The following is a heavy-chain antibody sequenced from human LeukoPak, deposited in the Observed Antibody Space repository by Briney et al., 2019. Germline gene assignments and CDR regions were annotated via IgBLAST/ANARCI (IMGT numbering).Heavy chain of an antibody. CDR2: INPNSGHT. J-gene: IGHJ3*02. CDR3: ARGRREVAFDI. Sequence: ASVKVSCKASGYTFTDYYLHWVRQAPGQGLEWMGWINPNSGHTKSAQNFQGRVTMTRDTSISTAYMELSRLTSDDTAVYYCARGRREVAFDIWGQGTRVTVSS. CDR1: GYTFTDYY. V-gene: IGHV1-2*02.